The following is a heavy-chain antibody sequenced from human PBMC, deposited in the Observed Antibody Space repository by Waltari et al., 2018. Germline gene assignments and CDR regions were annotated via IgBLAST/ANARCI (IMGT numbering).Heavy chain of an antibody. D-gene: IGHD6-13*01. CDR1: GGSISSSNR. CDR2: IYHSGHP. V-gene: IGHV4-4*02. Sequence: QVQLQESGPGLVKPSGNLSLNCAVSGGSISSSNRWSWVRQPPGKGLEWIGEIYHSGHPNYHPPLKSRVTISVDKSKDQFSLKLSSVTAADTAVYYCARFWGYSSIWYCPSHVNSPPLSYFYYWGQGTLVTVSS. J-gene: IGHJ4*02. CDR3: ARFWGYSSIWYCPSHVNSPPLSYFYY.